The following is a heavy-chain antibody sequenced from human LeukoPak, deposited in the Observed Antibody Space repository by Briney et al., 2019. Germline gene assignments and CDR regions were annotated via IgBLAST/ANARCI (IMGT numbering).Heavy chain of an antibody. CDR2: ISGDAIYT. Sequence: GGSLRLSCAASGFTFSNYAMTWVRQAPGKGLQWVSAISGDAIYTYYLDSVKGRFTTSRDNSKNTLFPQMNSLRADDTAVYYCAKNYGTSRPFYDYWGQGIVVTVAS. J-gene: IGHJ4*02. V-gene: IGHV3-23*01. CDR3: AKNYGTSRPFYDY. D-gene: IGHD4-17*01. CDR1: GFTFSNYA.